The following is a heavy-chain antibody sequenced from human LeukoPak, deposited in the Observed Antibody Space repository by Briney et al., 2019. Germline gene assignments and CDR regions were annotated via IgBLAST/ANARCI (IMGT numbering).Heavy chain of an antibody. D-gene: IGHD3-10*01. Sequence: SVKVSCKAYGGTFSSYAINWVRQAPGQGLESMGRIVPIFGTTNYAQNFQGRVTITADESTSTAYMELSSLRSEDTAVYYCTRPRGSGSYLDYWGQGTLVTVSS. V-gene: IGHV1-69*13. CDR3: TRPRGSGSYLDY. CDR1: GGTFSSYA. J-gene: IGHJ4*02. CDR2: IVPIFGTT.